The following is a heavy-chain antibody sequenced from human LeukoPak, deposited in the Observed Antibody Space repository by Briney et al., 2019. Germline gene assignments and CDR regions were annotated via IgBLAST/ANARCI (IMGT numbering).Heavy chain of an antibody. D-gene: IGHD3-16*01. V-gene: IGHV3-74*01. Sequence: QSGGSLRLSCAGPGFAFSNYWMHWVRQVPGKGLVWVSRISPDGSTTLYADSVKGRFTISRDNAKNTLYLQMNTLRAEDTAVYYCARVNVCPRCHFDYWGQGTLVTVSS. J-gene: IGHJ4*02. CDR1: GFAFSNYW. CDR2: ISPDGSTT. CDR3: ARVNVCPRCHFDY.